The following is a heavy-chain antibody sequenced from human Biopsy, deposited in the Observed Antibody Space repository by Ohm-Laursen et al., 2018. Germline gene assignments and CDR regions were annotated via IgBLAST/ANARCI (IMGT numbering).Heavy chain of an antibody. D-gene: IGHD3-16*01. CDR3: ARDSRGGHLNTTLITGKNLDS. CDR1: GESFNGYY. Sequence: GTLSLTCAVYGESFNGYYWSWIRQTPGKGLEWIGEINHSGRTNYNPSLKSRVTIPVDTSKNQFSLKVRSVTAADTAVYFCARDSRGGHLNTTLITGKNLDSWGQGILVTVSS. J-gene: IGHJ4*02. CDR2: INHSGRT. V-gene: IGHV4-34*01.